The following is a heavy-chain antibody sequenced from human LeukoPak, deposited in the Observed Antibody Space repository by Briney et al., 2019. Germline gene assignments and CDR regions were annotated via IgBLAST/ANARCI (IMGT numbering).Heavy chain of an antibody. J-gene: IGHJ3*02. CDR2: IYSGGST. Sequence: GGSLRLSCAASGFTVSSNYMSWVRQAPGKGLEWVSVIYSGGSTYYADSVKGRFTISRDNSKNTLYLQMNSLRAEDTAVCYCASYDYVWGSYRYFNAFDIWGQGTMVTVSS. D-gene: IGHD3-16*02. V-gene: IGHV3-66*01. CDR1: GFTVSSNY. CDR3: ASYDYVWGSYRYFNAFDI.